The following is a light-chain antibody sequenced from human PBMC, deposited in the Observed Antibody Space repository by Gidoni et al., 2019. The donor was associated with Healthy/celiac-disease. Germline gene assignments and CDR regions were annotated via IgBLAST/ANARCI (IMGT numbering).Light chain of an antibody. CDR2: DAS. Sequence: DIQMTQSPSSLSASVGDRVTITGQASQDISNYLNWYQQKQGKAPKLLIYDASNVETGVPSRCSGSGSGTDFTFTISSLQPEDIATYYCQQYDNLPLTFGGGTKVEIK. J-gene: IGKJ4*01. CDR1: QDISNY. CDR3: QQYDNLPLT. V-gene: IGKV1-33*01.